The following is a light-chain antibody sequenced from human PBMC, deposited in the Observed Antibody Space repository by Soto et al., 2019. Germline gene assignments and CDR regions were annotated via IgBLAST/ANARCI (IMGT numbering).Light chain of an antibody. CDR1: QTISSY. J-gene: IGKJ5*01. CDR2: ASS. Sequence: DIQMTQYPSSLSASVGDRVTITCRASQTISSYLTWSQQKPGKAPKLLIYASSSLQRGVPSRFSGSGPGTDFTLTISNLQPDDFATYYCQHSYSTPITSGQGTRLQIK. CDR3: QHSYSTPIT. V-gene: IGKV1-39*01.